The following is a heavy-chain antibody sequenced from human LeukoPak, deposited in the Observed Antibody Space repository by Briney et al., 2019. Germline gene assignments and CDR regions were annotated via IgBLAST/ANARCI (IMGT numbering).Heavy chain of an antibody. CDR1: GFTFSSYG. Sequence: AGGSLRLSCAASGFTFSSYGMHWVRQAPGKGLEWVAVIWYDGSNKYYADSVKGRFIISRDISKNTLYLQMNSLRVDDTAVYFCARDHRIGGSWGQGTLVTVSS. CDR2: IWYDGSNK. V-gene: IGHV3-33*01. J-gene: IGHJ4*02. D-gene: IGHD3-16*01. CDR3: ARDHRIGGS.